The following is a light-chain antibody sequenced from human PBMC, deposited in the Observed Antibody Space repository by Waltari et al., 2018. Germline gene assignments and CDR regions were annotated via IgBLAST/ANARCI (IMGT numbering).Light chain of an antibody. CDR1: TTDVGTYNR. CDR2: EVS. V-gene: IGLV2-18*02. J-gene: IGLJ2*01. CDR3: SSYTPSATLL. Sequence: QSALTQPPPVSGSPGQSVTIPCRGTTTDVGTYNRVSRSQHPPGTAPKLIIFEVSSRPSGVPDRFSGSKSGSTASLTISGLQAEDEGDYYCSSYTPSATLLFGGGTKLTVL.